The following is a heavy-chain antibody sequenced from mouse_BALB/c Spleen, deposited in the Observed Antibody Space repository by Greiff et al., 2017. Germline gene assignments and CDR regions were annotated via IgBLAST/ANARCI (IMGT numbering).Heavy chain of an antibody. J-gene: IGHJ4*01. D-gene: IGHD2-4*01. CDR3: ARAHYYDYEGGAMDY. CDR1: GFTFSDYY. Sequence: EVQLVESGGGLVKPGGSLKLSCAASGFTFSDYYMYWVRQTPEKRLEWVATISDGGSYTYYPDSVKGRFTISRDNAKNNLYLQMSSLKSEDTAMYYCARAHYYDYEGGAMDYWGQGTSVTVSS. CDR2: ISDGGSYT. V-gene: IGHV5-4*02.